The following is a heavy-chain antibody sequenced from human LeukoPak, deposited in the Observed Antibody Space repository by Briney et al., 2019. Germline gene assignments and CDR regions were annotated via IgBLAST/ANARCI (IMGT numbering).Heavy chain of an antibody. Sequence: NPSETLSLTCTVSGGSVSSGSYYWSWIRQPPGKGLEWIGYIYYSGSTNYNPSPKSRVTISVDTSKNQFSLKLSSVTAADTAVYYCARTYYDYVWGSYHFDYWGQGTLVTVSS. CDR1: GGSVSSGSYY. CDR2: IYYSGST. J-gene: IGHJ4*02. D-gene: IGHD3-16*01. CDR3: ARTYYDYVWGSYHFDY. V-gene: IGHV4-61*01.